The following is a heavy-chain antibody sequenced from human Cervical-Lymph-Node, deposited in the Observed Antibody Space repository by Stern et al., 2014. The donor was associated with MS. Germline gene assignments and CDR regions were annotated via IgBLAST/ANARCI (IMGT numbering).Heavy chain of an antibody. Sequence: DQLVESGGGVVQPGRSLRLSCAASGFTFSSSDMHWVRQAPGKGLEWLAIIWYDGSNRYYADSVKGRFTISRDNSKNTLYLQMNSLRAEDTAVYYCAREGGNTAEYFQHWGQGTLVTVSS. J-gene: IGHJ1*01. V-gene: IGHV3-33*01. CDR1: GFTFSSSD. CDR2: IWYDGSNR. CDR3: AREGGNTAEYFQH. D-gene: IGHD4-23*01.